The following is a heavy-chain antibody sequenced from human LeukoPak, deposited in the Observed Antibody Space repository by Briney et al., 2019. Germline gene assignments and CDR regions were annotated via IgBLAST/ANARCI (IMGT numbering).Heavy chain of an antibody. V-gene: IGHV1-8*01. D-gene: IGHD2-15*01. CDR2: MNPNSGNT. CDR3: ATELRHQDY. J-gene: IGHJ4*02. CDR1: GYAVTSYD. Sequence: ASVKVSCKASGYAVTSYDINWVRQATGQGLEWMGYMNPNSGNTGSAQKFQGRVTMTRNTSISTAYMELSSLRSEDTAVYYCATELRHQDYWGQGTLVTVSS.